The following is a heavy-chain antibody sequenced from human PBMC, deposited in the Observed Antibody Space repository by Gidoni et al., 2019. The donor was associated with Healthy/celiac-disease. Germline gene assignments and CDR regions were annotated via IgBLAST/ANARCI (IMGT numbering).Heavy chain of an antibody. CDR2: IYYSGST. Sequence: QLQLQESGPGLVKPSETLSLTCTVSGGSIRSSSYYWGWIRQPPGKGLEWIGSIYYSGSTYYNPSLKSRVTISVDTSKNQFSLKLSSVTAADTAVYYCARGAATPYYYGMDVWGQGTTVTVSS. D-gene: IGHD2-15*01. J-gene: IGHJ6*02. CDR1: GGSIRSSSYY. V-gene: IGHV4-39*07. CDR3: ARGAATPYYYGMDV.